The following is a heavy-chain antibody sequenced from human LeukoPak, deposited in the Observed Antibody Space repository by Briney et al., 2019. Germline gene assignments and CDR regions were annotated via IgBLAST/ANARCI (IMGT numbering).Heavy chain of an antibody. J-gene: IGHJ4*02. CDR3: ARPRVGLEMATITQFDY. CDR2: IIPIFGTA. D-gene: IGHD5-24*01. CDR1: GGTFISYA. V-gene: IGHV1-69*13. Sequence: SVKVSCKASGGTFISYAISWVRQAPGQGLEWMGGIIPIFGTANYAQKFQGRVTITADESTSTAYMELSSLRSEDTAVYYCARPRVGLEMATITQFDYWGQGTLVTVSS.